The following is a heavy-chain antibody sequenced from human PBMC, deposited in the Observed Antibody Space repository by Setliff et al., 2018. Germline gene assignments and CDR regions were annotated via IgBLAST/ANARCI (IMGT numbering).Heavy chain of an antibody. J-gene: IGHJ6*03. Sequence: SETLSLTCTVSGGSISSYYWSWIRQPAGKGLECIGHIYIGGSANSNPSLKSRVTMSIDTSKNQFSLKLNSVPAADMAVYYCAREQWLDPPGYYYMDVWAKGTTVTVSS. CDR3: AREQWLDPPGYYYMDV. CDR2: IYIGGSA. D-gene: IGHD6-19*01. CDR1: GGSISSYY. V-gene: IGHV4-4*07.